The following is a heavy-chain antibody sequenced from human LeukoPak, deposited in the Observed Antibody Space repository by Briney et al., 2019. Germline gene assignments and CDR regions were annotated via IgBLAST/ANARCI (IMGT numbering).Heavy chain of an antibody. V-gene: IGHV4-39*01. Sequence: PSETLSLTCTVSGGSISSSSYYWGWLRQPPGTGLEWIGSIYYSGSTYYNPSLKSRVTISVDTSRNQFSLKLSSVTAADTAVYYCVGTMVRGVITFDYWGQGTLVTVSS. D-gene: IGHD3-10*01. CDR3: VGTMVRGVITFDY. J-gene: IGHJ4*02. CDR2: IYYSGST. CDR1: GGSISSSSYY.